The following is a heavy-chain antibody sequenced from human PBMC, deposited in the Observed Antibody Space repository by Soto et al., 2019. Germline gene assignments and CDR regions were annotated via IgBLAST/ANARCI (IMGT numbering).Heavy chain of an antibody. CDR1: GYTFTSYG. Sequence: VKVSCKASGYTFTSYGISWVRQAPGQGLEWMGWISAYNGNTNYAQKLQGRVTMTTDTSTSTAYMELRSLRSDDTAVYYCAREGGITMVRGVYAFDIWGQGTMVTVSS. CDR3: AREGGITMVRGVYAFDI. CDR2: ISAYNGNT. D-gene: IGHD3-10*01. J-gene: IGHJ3*02. V-gene: IGHV1-18*01.